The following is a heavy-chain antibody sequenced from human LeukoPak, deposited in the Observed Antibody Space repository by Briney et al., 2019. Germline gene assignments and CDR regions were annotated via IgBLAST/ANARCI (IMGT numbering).Heavy chain of an antibody. CDR1: GGSISSGGYY. V-gene: IGHV4-31*03. CDR3: ARAPGCSSTSCYTWVFDY. CDR2: IYYSGST. Sequence: PSETLSLTCTVSGGSISSGGYYWSWIRQHPGKGLEWIGYIYYSGSTYYNPSLKSRVTISVDTSKNQFSLKLSSVTAADTAVYYCARAPGCSSTSCYTWVFDYWGQGTLVTVSS. D-gene: IGHD2-2*02. J-gene: IGHJ4*02.